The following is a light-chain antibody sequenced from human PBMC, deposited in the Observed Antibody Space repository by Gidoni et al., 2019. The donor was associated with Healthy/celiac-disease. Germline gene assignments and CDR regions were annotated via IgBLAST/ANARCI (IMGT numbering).Light chain of an antibody. CDR3: QQYNSYSLYT. V-gene: IGKV1-5*01. Sequence: DIQMTQSPSTLSASVGDRVTITCRASQSIGSWLAWYQQKPGKAPKLLIYDASSLESGVPSRFSGSGSGTEFTLTISSLQPDDFATYYCQQYNSYSLYTFXQXTKLEIK. J-gene: IGKJ2*01. CDR1: QSIGSW. CDR2: DAS.